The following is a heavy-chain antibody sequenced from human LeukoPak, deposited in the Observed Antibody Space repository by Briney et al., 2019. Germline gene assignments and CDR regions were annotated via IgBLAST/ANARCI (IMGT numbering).Heavy chain of an antibody. V-gene: IGHV3-30*04. CDR3: VDYGRP. J-gene: IGHJ5*02. CDR1: GFNFSDFT. CDR2: IANDGRNK. Sequence: GRSLRPSCANSGFNFSDFTMHWVRQAPSKGLEWVAVIANDGRNKHYADSVKGRFTISRDNSKNTLYRQMNSLRAEDTAVYYCVDYGRPWGPGTPVAASS. D-gene: IGHD4/OR15-4a*01.